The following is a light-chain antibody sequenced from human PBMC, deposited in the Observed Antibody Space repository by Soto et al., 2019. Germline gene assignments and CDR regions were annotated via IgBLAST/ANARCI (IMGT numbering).Light chain of an antibody. CDR1: LVVSSSY. V-gene: IGKV3-20*01. J-gene: IGKJ2*01. Sequence: IVFPHASGTLALSPGERSTLSCRAILVVSSSYLAWYQQKAGQAPRVLIYGASNRATGIPDRFSGSGSGTDFTLTISRMEPEDFAVYYCQQYGSSSYTPVQGTKVDIK. CDR3: QQYGSSSYT. CDR2: GAS.